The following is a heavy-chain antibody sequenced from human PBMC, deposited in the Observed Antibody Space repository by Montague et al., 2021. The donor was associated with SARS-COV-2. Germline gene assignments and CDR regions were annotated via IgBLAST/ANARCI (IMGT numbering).Heavy chain of an antibody. D-gene: IGHD2-2*01. CDR1: GGSFSGYY. CDR2: INHSGST. V-gene: IGHV4-34*01. CDR3: ARVRAVPAAMRIFSLGRSYYDLDD. J-gene: IGHJ6*02. Sequence: SETLSLTCAVYGGSFSGYYWSWIRQPPGKGLEWIGEINHSGSTNYNPSLKSRVTISVDTSKNQFSLKLSSVTAADTAVYYCARVRAVPAAMRIFSLGRSYYDLDDWGQGTTVTVSS.